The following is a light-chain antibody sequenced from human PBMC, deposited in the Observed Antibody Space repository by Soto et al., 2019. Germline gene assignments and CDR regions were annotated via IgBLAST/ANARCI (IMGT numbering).Light chain of an antibody. V-gene: IGLV1-44*01. CDR3: AAWDDSLNGHVV. CDR1: SSNIGSNT. Sequence: QSVLTQPPSASGTPGQRITISCSGSSSNIGSNTVNWYQQLPGTAPKLLIYSDNQRPSGVPDRISGSKSGTSASLAISGLQSEDEVDYYCAAWDDSLNGHVVFGGGTQLTVL. J-gene: IGLJ2*01. CDR2: SDN.